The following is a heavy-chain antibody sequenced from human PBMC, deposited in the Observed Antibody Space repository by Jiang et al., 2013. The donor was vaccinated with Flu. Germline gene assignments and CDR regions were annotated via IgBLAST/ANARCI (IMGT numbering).Heavy chain of an antibody. J-gene: IGHJ2*01. CDR1: GFTFSSYA. V-gene: IGHV3-23*04. CDR2: ISGSGGST. Sequence: VQLVESGGGLVQPGGSLRLSCAASGFTFSSYAMSWVRQAPGKGLEWVSAISGSGGSTYYADSVKGRFTISRDNSKNTLYLQMNSLRAEDTAVYYCAKDHRGMGWFGETYPGWYFDLWGRGTLVTVSS. D-gene: IGHD3-10*01. CDR3: AKDHRGMGWFGETYPGWYFDL.